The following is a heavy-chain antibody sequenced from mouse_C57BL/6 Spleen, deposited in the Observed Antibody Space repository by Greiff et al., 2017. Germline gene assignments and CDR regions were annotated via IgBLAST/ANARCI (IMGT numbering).Heavy chain of an antibody. V-gene: IGHV1-54*01. CDR2: INPGSGGT. D-gene: IGHD2-4*01. CDR1: GYAFTNYL. Sequence: VQLQQSGAELVRPGTSVKVSCKASGYAFTNYLIEWVKQRPGQGLEWIGVINPGSGGTSYNAKFKGKATLTADKSSSTAYMQLSSLTSEDSAVYFCARDYDYPYYFDYWGQGTTLTVSS. CDR3: ARDYDYPYYFDY. J-gene: IGHJ2*01.